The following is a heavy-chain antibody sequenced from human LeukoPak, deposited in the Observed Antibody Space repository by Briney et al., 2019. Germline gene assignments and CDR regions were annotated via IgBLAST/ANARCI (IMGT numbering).Heavy chain of an antibody. CDR3: AKESQRGYSYGYIRDYFDS. CDR2: IRYDGSNK. D-gene: IGHD5-18*01. V-gene: IGHV3-30*02. CDR1: GFSFSSYN. J-gene: IGHJ4*02. Sequence: GGSLRLSCEASGFSFSSYNMDWVRQTPGKGLEWVAFIRYDGSNKYYADSVKGRFTISRDKSKNTLYLQMNSLRVEDTAVYYCAKESQRGYSYGYIRDYFDSWGQGTLVTVSS.